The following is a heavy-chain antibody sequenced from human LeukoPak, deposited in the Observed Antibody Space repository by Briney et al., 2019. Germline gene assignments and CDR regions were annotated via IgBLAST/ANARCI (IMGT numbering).Heavy chain of an antibody. D-gene: IGHD1-20*01. Sequence: SVKVSCKASGGTFSSYTISWVRQAPGQGLEWVGRIIPILGIANYAQKFQGRVTITADKSTSTAYMELSSLRSEDTAVYYCARDSHNWNDGPYYFDYWGQGTLVTVSS. V-gene: IGHV1-69*04. J-gene: IGHJ4*02. CDR3: ARDSHNWNDGPYYFDY. CDR2: IIPILGIA. CDR1: GGTFSSYT.